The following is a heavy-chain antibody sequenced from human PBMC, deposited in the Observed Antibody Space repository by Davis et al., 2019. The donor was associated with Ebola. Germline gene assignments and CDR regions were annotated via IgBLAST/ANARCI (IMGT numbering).Heavy chain of an antibody. CDR2: ISGSGGST. D-gene: IGHD3-10*01. J-gene: IGHJ4*02. CDR1: GFTFSSYA. Sequence: PGGSLRLSCAASGFTFSSYAMSWVRQAPGKGLEWVSAISGSGGSTYYADSVKGRFTISRDNSKNTLYLQMNSLRAEDTAVYYCAKIALYGSGSYPYYFDYWGQGTLVTVSS. CDR3: AKIALYGSGSYPYYFDY. V-gene: IGHV3-23*01.